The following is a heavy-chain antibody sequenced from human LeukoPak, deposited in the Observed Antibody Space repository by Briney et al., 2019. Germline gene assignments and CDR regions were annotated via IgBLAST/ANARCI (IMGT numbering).Heavy chain of an antibody. V-gene: IGHV3-23*01. CDR3: AKTKAFTSGFPLDL. J-gene: IGHJ5*02. D-gene: IGHD3-22*01. CDR2: ISGSGGSI. CDR1: GFMFSDYA. Sequence: GGSLRLSCAASGFMFSDYAVSWVRQAPGKGLEWVSSISGSGGSIYDADSVKGRFTISRDNSKNTLYLQMNSLRAEDTAVYYCAKTKAFTSGFPLDLWGQGTLVTVSS.